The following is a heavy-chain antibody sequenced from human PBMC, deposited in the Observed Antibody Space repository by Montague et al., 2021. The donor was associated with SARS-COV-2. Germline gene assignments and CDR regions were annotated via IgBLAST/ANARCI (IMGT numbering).Heavy chain of an antibody. J-gene: IGHJ4*02. CDR1: GFTFSSYG. CDR2: IWYDGSNK. Sequence: SLRLSCAASGFTFSSYGMHWVRQAPGKGLEWVAVIWYDGSNKYYADSVKGRFTISRDNSKNTLYLQMNSLRAEDTAVYYCAKPLYDYIWGGYRQTGYFDYWGQGTLVTVSS. D-gene: IGHD3-16*02. CDR3: AKPLYDYIWGGYRQTGYFDY. V-gene: IGHV3-33*06.